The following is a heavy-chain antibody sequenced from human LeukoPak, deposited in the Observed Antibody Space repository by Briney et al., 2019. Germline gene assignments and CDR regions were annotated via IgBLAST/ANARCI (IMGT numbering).Heavy chain of an antibody. CDR1: GFTFDDYG. V-gene: IGHV3-20*04. Sequence: GGSLRRSCAASGFTFDDYGMSWVRQAPGKGLQWVSGINWNGGSTGYADSVKVRFTISRYNAKNSLYLQMNSLRAEDTALYYCASSLGYCSSTSCYTGAFDIWGQGTMVTVSS. CDR2: INWNGGST. D-gene: IGHD2-2*02. J-gene: IGHJ3*02. CDR3: ASSLGYCSSTSCYTGAFDI.